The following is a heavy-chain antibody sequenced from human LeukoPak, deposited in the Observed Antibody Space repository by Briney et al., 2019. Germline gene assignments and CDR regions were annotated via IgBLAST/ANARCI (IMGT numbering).Heavy chain of an antibody. CDR2: IYYSGST. CDR1: GGSISSYY. CDR3: ARGGLGLNCSSTSCYALRPGGMDA. J-gene: IGHJ6*04. Sequence: SETLSLTCTVSGGSISSYYWSWIRQPPGKGLEWIGYIYYSGSTNYNPSLKSRVTISVDTSKNQFSLKLSSVTAADTAVYYCARGGLGLNCSSTSCYALRPGGMDAWGKGTTVIVSS. D-gene: IGHD2-2*01. V-gene: IGHV4-59*01.